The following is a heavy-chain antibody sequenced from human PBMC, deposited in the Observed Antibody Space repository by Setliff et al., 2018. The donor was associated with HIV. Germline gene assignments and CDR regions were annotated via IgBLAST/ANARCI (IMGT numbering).Heavy chain of an antibody. D-gene: IGHD4-17*01. J-gene: IGHJ4*02. CDR1: GGTFGSDA. CDR2: IIPMFGTA. Sequence: ASVKVSCKASGGTFGSDAVSWVRQAPGQGLEWMGGIIPMFGTAKYAQKFQARVTLTTDESTSTAYMEVSGLKSDDTAVYYCARSGYGDYDVEAPWDYWGQGTLVTVSS. CDR3: ARSGYGDYDVEAPWDY. V-gene: IGHV1-69*05.